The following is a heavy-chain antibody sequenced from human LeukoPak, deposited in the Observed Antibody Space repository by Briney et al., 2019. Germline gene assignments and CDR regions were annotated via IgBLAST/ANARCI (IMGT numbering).Heavy chain of an antibody. CDR2: IYHSGST. Sequence: SETLSLTCTVSGYSISSGYYWGWIRQPPGKGLEWIGSIYHSGSTYYNPSLKSRVTLSVDTSKNQFSLKLSSVTAADTAVYYCASVIVATIDDYYYMDVWGKGTTVTVSS. V-gene: IGHV4-38-2*02. D-gene: IGHD5-12*01. CDR3: ASVIVATIDDYYYMDV. CDR1: GYSISSGYY. J-gene: IGHJ6*03.